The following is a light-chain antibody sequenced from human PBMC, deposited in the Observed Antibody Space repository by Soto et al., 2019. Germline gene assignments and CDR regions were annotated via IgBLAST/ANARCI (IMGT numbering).Light chain of an antibody. J-gene: IGKJ1*01. Sequence: EIVMTQFPVTLSVSPGERATLSCRAGQSVSSNLAWYQQKPGQTPRLLVYGASSRATGIPDRFSGSGSGTDFTLTIIRLEPEDFAVYYCQQYDISPWTFGQGTKVDIK. CDR3: QQYDISPWT. CDR1: QSVSSN. CDR2: GAS. V-gene: IGKV3-20*01.